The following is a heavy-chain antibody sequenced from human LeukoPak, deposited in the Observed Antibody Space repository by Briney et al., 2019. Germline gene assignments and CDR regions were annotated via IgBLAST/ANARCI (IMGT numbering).Heavy chain of an antibody. CDR3: ARGHYDSRADAFDI. D-gene: IGHD3-22*01. J-gene: IGHJ3*02. V-gene: IGHV3-21*04. CDR1: GFSFSSYN. Sequence: PGGSLRLSCAASGFSFSSYNMNWVRQAPGKVLEWVSSITTSSTYTFYADSVKGRFTISRDNAKNSLYLQMNSLRAEDTALYYCARGHYDSRADAFDIWGQGTMVTVSS. CDR2: ITTSSTYT.